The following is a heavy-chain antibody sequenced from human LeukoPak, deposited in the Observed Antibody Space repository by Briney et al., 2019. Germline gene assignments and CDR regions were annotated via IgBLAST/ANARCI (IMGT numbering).Heavy chain of an antibody. CDR1: GYTFTNYY. V-gene: IGHV1-46*01. CDR2: INPSGGGT. J-gene: IGHJ4*02. CDR3: ARPGHSSGSYYPDY. Sequence: GASVKVSCKASGYTFTNYYIHWVRQAPAQGLEWMGIINPSGGGTSYAQKFEGRVTMTRDTSTSTVYMELTSLRSEDAAVYYCARPGHSSGSYYPDYWGQGTLVTISS. D-gene: IGHD3-22*01.